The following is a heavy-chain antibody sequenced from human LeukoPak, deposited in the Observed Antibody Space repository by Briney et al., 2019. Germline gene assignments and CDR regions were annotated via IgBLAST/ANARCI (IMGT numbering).Heavy chain of an antibody. Sequence: GGSLRLSCAASGFTFSSYTMSWVRQAPGKGLEWVSTITTSDGNTYYADSVKGRFTVSRDNSKNTLSLQMNSLRAEDTAVYYCAKDGGLWVSAHWGDSWGRGTLVTVSS. D-gene: IGHD7-27*01. CDR1: GFTFSSYT. CDR2: ITTSDGNT. J-gene: IGHJ4*02. CDR3: AKDGGLWVSAHWGDS. V-gene: IGHV3-23*01.